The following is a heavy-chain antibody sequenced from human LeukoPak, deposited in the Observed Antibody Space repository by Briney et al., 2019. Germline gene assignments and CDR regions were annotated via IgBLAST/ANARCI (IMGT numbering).Heavy chain of an antibody. CDR2: ISGSGGST. V-gene: IGHV3-23*01. CDR3: AKEGGTMVRGVPYDAFDI. D-gene: IGHD3-10*01. CDR1: GFTFSSYT. J-gene: IGHJ3*02. Sequence: PGGSLRLSCAASGFTFSSYTMSWVRQAPGKGLEWVSAISGSGGSTYYADSVKGRFTISRDNSKNTLYLQMNSLRAEDTAVYYCAKEGGTMVRGVPYDAFDIWGQGTMVTVSS.